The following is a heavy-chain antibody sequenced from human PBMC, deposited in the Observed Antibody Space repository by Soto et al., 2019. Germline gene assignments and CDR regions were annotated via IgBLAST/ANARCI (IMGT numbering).Heavy chain of an antibody. Sequence: PSETLSPTCAVSGASISSAGYSWSWIRQPPGKGLEWIGYIYHSGSTYYNPSLKSRVTISVDRSKNQFSLKLSSVTAADTAVYYCASFWSGYYNAYYGMDVWGQGTTVTVSS. CDR3: ASFWSGYYNAYYGMDV. V-gene: IGHV4-30-2*01. D-gene: IGHD3-3*01. J-gene: IGHJ6*02. CDR1: GASISSAGYS. CDR2: IYHSGST.